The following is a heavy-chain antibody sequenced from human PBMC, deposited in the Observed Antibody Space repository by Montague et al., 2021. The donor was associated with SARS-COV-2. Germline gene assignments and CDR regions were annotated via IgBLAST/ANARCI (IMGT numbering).Heavy chain of an antibody. CDR2: ISHSCST. Sequence: SETLSLTCAVSGGSISGNYWCWICQPQGAGLEWIADISHSCSTSYNPSLKRRVTISVDTSKNQISLKLSSATAADTAVYYCARVPIGLRFVALYYGMDDWGQGTTVTVS. CDR3: ARVPIGLRFVALYYGMDD. V-gene: IGHV4-34*01. D-gene: IGHD5-12*01. J-gene: IGHJ6*02. CDR1: GGSISGNY.